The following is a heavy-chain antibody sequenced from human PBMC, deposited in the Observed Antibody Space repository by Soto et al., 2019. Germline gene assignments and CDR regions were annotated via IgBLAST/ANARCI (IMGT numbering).Heavy chain of an antibody. CDR3: AHRRCIAAAGENYYYYGMDV. Sequence: QITLKESGPTLVKPTQTLTLTCTFSGFSLSTSGVGVGWIRQPPGKALEWLALIYWNDDKRYSPSLKSRLTITKDTSKNQVVLTMTNMDPVDTATYYCAHRRCIAAAGENYYYYGMDVWGQGTTVTVSS. CDR1: GFSLSTSGVG. J-gene: IGHJ6*02. V-gene: IGHV2-5*01. CDR2: IYWNDDK. D-gene: IGHD6-13*01.